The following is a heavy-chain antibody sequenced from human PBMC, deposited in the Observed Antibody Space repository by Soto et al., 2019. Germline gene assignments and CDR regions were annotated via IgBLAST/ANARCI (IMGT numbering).Heavy chain of an antibody. D-gene: IGHD3-16*01. V-gene: IGHV1-46*01. CDR3: ARAGGGTDYYYGMDV. CDR2: INPSGGTT. Sequence: ASVKVSCKASGYAFTSYYIHWVRQAPGHGLEWMGIINPSGGTTIYTQKFQARVTMTRDTSTSTVYMELSSLRSEDTALYYCARAGGGTDYYYGMDVWGQGTTVTVSS. CDR1: GYAFTSYY. J-gene: IGHJ6*02.